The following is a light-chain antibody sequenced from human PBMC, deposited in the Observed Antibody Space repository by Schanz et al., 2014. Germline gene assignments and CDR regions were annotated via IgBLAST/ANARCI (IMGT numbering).Light chain of an antibody. CDR2: GAS. Sequence: EIVLTQSPATLSLSPGERATLSCRASQSVSSSYLAWYQQKPGQAPRLLIYGASSRATGIPDTFSGSGSGTDFTLTISRLGPEDFAVYYCHQRDTFGQGTKLEIK. CDR3: HQRDT. J-gene: IGKJ2*01. CDR1: QSVSSSY. V-gene: IGKV3-20*01.